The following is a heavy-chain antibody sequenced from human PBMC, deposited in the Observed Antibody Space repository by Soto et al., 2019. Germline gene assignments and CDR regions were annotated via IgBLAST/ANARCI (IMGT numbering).Heavy chain of an antibody. CDR3: ARDRVESGYPEYFQH. V-gene: IGHV3-53*01. CDR1: GFTVSSNY. J-gene: IGHJ1*01. Sequence: EVQLVESGGGLIQPGGPLRLSCAASGFTVSSNYMSWVRQAPGKGLEWVSVIYSGGSTYYADSVKGRFTISRDNSKNTLYLQMTSLRAEDTAVYYCARDRVESGYPEYFQHWGQGTLVTVSS. D-gene: IGHD3-22*01. CDR2: IYSGGST.